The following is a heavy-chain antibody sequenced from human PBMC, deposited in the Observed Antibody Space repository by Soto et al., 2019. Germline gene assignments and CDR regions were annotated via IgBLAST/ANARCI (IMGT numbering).Heavy chain of an antibody. Sequence: QVQLVQSGAEVKKPGASVKVSCKASGYTFTSYGISWVRQAPGQGLERMGWISAYNSNTDYAQKLQGRGTMTTDTTTSTAYMELSSLRSDDTAVYYCASDVGYSYGSTRPSWFDPWGQGTLVTVSS. CDR1: GYTFTSYG. D-gene: IGHD5-18*01. V-gene: IGHV1-18*01. CDR3: ASDVGYSYGSTRPSWFDP. CDR2: ISAYNSNT. J-gene: IGHJ5*02.